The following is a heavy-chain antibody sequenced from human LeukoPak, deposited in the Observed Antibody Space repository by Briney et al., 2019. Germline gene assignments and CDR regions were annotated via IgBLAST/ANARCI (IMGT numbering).Heavy chain of an antibody. J-gene: IGHJ4*02. V-gene: IGHV4-30-4*01. CDR3: ARGTYYYDSSGHFDY. CDR1: GGSISSGDYY. CDR2: IYYSGST. Sequence: SETLSLTCTVSGGSISSGDYYWSWIRQPPGKGLEWIGYIYYSGSTYYNPSLKSRVTISVDTSKNQFSLKLSSATAADTAVYYCARGTYYYDSSGHFDYWGQGTLVTVSS. D-gene: IGHD3-22*01.